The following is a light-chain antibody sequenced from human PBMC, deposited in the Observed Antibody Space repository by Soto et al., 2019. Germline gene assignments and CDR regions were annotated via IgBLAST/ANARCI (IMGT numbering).Light chain of an antibody. CDR1: QSLSSN. Sequence: EIVMTQSPATLSVSPGERATLSCRASQSLSSNLAWYQQKPGQAPRLLIYGASTRATGIPARFSGSGSGTEFTLTVSSLQSEDFAVYYCQQYNNWPRTFCQGTKVDI. J-gene: IGKJ1*01. CDR3: QQYNNWPRT. V-gene: IGKV3-15*01. CDR2: GAS.